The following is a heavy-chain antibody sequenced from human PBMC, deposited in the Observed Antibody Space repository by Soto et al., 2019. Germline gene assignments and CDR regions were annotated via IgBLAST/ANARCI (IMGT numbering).Heavy chain of an antibody. V-gene: IGHV4-39*01. CDR2: IYYRGNA. Sequence: PLETLSLTCSVSDDSINSDKYYWGWIRQPPGKGLEWIGSIYYRGNAYYNPSLQTRVTISLDKSRSQFSLKLNSVTAADSAVYFCVRLEGLATISYYFDFWGPGALVTVSS. CDR3: VRLEGLATISYYFDF. J-gene: IGHJ4*02. D-gene: IGHD3-9*01. CDR1: DDSINSDKYY.